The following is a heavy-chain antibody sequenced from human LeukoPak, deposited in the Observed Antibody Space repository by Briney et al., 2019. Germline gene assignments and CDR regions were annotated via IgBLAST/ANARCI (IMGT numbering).Heavy chain of an antibody. Sequence: GGSLRPSCAASGFTFSSHSMNWVRQAPGKGLEWVSYISSSSSTIYYADSVKGRFTISRDNAKNSLYLQMDSLRAEDTAVYYCARGAYYYEDWGQGTLVTVSS. J-gene: IGHJ4*02. D-gene: IGHD3-22*01. CDR2: ISSSSSTI. CDR3: ARGAYYYED. V-gene: IGHV3-48*01. CDR1: GFTFSSHS.